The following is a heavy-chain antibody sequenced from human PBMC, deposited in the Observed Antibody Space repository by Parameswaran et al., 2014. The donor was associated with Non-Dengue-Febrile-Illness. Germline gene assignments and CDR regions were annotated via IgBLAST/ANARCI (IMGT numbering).Heavy chain of an antibody. D-gene: IGHD6-6*01. J-gene: IGHJ4*02. CDR2: ISSSSSYI. CDR3: ASRIAAPFGY. V-gene: IGHV3-21*01. Sequence: WIRQPPGKGLEWVSSISSSSSYIYYADSVKGRFTIPRDNAKNSLYLQMNSLRAEDTAVYYCASRIAAPFGYWGQGTLVTVSS.